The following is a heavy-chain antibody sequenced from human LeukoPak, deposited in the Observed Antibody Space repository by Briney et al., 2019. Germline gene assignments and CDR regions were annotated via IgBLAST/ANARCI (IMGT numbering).Heavy chain of an antibody. CDR2: IYYSGST. V-gene: IGHV4-61*01. CDR3: ARDSLDTCSGGSCYDI. J-gene: IGHJ3*02. CDR1: GGSVSSGSYY. Sequence: PSETLSLTCTVSGGSVSSGSYYWSWIRQPPGKGLEWIGYIYYSGSTNYNPSLKSRVTISVDTSKNQFSLKLSSVTAADTAVYYCARDSLDTCSGGSCYDIWGQGTMVTVPS. D-gene: IGHD2-15*01.